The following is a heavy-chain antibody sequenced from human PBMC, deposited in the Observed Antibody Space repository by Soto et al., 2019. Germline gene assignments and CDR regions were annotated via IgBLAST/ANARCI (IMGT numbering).Heavy chain of an antibody. CDR2: ISGSGRST. CDR1: GFTFSSYA. Sequence: EVQLLESGGGLVQPGGSLRLSCAASGFTFSSYAMSWVRQAPGKGLEWVSAISGSGRSTYYADSVKGRFTISRDNSKNTLYLQMHSLRAEDTAVYYCAKEPVYSSGWGPFDYWGQGTLVTVSS. D-gene: IGHD6-19*01. J-gene: IGHJ4*02. CDR3: AKEPVYSSGWGPFDY. V-gene: IGHV3-23*01.